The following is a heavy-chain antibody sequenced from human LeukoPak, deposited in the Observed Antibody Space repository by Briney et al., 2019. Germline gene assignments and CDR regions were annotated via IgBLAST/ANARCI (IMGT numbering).Heavy chain of an antibody. CDR2: IYYSGST. D-gene: IGHD3-22*01. CDR3: ARHSYYDSSGYYYPNWFDP. J-gene: IGHJ5*02. V-gene: IGHV4-39*01. Sequence: SETLSLTCTVSGGSISSSSYYWGWIRQPPGKGLEWIGSIYYSGSTYYNPSLKSRVTISVDTSKNQFSLKLSSVTAADTAVYYCARHSYYDSSGYYYPNWFDPWGQGTLVTASS. CDR1: GGSISSSSYY.